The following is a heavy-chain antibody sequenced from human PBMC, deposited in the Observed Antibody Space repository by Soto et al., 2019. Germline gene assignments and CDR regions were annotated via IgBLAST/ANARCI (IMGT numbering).Heavy chain of an antibody. CDR1: GGSISNSNC. CDR2: IFHSGST. V-gene: IGHV4-4*02. Sequence: SETLSLTCAVFGGSISNSNCWTCVRQPPGKGLDWIGEIFHSGSTNYNSSLMGRVTISVDTSKNQFSLRLTSVTAADTAKYYCARRTVGRRGYGMDVWGQGTTVTVSS. CDR3: ARRTVGRRGYGMDV. D-gene: IGHD2-15*01. J-gene: IGHJ6*02.